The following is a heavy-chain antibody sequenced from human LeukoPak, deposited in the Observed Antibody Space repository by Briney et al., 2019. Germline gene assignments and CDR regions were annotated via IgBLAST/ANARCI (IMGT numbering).Heavy chain of an antibody. Sequence: GTLRLSCAASGFTFSSYGMHWVRQAPGKGLEWVAVISYDGSNKYYADSVKGRFTISRDNSKNTLYLQMNSLRAEDTAVYYCAKAGEDIVVVVAATYFDYWGQGTLVTVSS. CDR2: ISYDGSNK. D-gene: IGHD2-15*01. V-gene: IGHV3-30*18. CDR1: GFTFSSYG. J-gene: IGHJ4*02. CDR3: AKAGEDIVVVVAATYFDY.